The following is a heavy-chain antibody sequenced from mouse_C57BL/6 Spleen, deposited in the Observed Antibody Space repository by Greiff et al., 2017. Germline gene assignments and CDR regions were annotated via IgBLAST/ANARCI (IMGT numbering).Heavy chain of an antibody. CDR1: GFNIKDDY. CDR2: IDPENGDT. Sequence: EVMLVESGAELVRPGASVKLSCTASGFNIKDDYMHWVKQRPEQGLEWIGWIDPENGDTEYASKFQGKATITADTSSNTAYLQLSSLTSEDTAVYYCTTGYGSSLDYWGQGTTLTVSS. D-gene: IGHD1-1*01. V-gene: IGHV14-4*01. J-gene: IGHJ2*01. CDR3: TTGYGSSLDY.